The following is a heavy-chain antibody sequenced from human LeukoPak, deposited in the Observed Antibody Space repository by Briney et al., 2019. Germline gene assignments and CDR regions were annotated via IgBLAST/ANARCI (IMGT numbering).Heavy chain of an antibody. CDR3: AKGLTFGGVDAFDI. D-gene: IGHD3-16*01. Sequence: PGESLKISCQGSGYSFSSYWITWVRPVPGKGLEWMGRIDPSDSYTKDSPSFEGHVTISADKSISTAYLQWSSLKASDTAMYYCAKGLTFGGVDAFDIWGQGTMVTVSS. CDR1: GYSFSSYW. J-gene: IGHJ3*02. V-gene: IGHV5-10-1*01. CDR2: IDPSDSYT.